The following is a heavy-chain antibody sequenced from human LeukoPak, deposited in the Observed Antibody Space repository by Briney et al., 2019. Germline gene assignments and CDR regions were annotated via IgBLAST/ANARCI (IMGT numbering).Heavy chain of an antibody. D-gene: IGHD6-19*01. CDR2: ISSSSSI. Sequence: PGGSLRLSCAASGFTFSIYTMTWVRQAPGKGLEWVSSISSSSSIYYPDSMKGRFTISRDNAKNSLFLQMASLRAEDTAVYYCARYSSGWFDYWGQGTLVTVSS. CDR3: ARYSSGWFDY. V-gene: IGHV3-21*01. J-gene: IGHJ5*01. CDR1: GFTFSIYT.